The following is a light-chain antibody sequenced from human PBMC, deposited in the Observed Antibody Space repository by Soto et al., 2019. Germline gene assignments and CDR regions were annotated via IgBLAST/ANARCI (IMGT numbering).Light chain of an antibody. J-gene: IGKJ5*01. Sequence: EIVMTQSPATLSVSPGERATLSCRASQSVSSNLAWYQQKPGQAPRLLIYGASTRATGIPARFSGSGSGTEFTLTISSLQSEDFAVYYCQQRNDWPLTFGPGTRLDIK. V-gene: IGKV3-15*01. CDR3: QQRNDWPLT. CDR1: QSVSSN. CDR2: GAS.